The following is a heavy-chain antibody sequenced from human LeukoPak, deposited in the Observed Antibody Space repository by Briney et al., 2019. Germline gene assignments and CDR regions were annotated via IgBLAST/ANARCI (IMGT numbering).Heavy chain of an antibody. CDR2: INIRGSTI. J-gene: IGHJ5*01. Sequence: GGSLRLSCAASGFTFSSYWMSWGRHAPGVGLDWVSYINIRGSTIYYTDSVRGRFTISRDNAKNSLYLQLNSLKAEDTAVYYCARGSGYSGYEGDVASWRQGTLVTVSS. V-gene: IGHV3-48*04. CDR3: ARGSGYSGYEGDVAS. D-gene: IGHD5-12*01. CDR1: GFTFSSYW.